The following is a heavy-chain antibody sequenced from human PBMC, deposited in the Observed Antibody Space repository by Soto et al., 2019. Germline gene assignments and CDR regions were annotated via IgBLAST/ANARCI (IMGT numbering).Heavy chain of an antibody. Sequence: PSEILSLTCAVYCGTFSGYYWSWIRQPPGKGLEWIGEINHSGSTNYNPSLKSRVTISVYTSKNQFSLKLRSEDTAVYYCASSVKQLVDYWGQGTLVTVSS. CDR2: INHSGST. CDR1: CGTFSGYY. CDR3: ASSVKQLVDY. J-gene: IGHJ4*02. D-gene: IGHD6-13*01. V-gene: IGHV4-34*01.